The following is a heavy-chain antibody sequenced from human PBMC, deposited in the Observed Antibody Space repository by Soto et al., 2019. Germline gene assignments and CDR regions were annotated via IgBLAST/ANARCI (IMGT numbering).Heavy chain of an antibody. CDR2: VYYTGST. D-gene: IGHD6-19*01. CDR1: VGSISGSY. CDR3: ARSVAVPGAHIDY. Sequence: AETLSLTCSVSVGSISGSYWSWIRQSPGKGLEWLGYVYYTGSTNYSPSLRSRVSISVDTSKNEFSLRLSSVTAADTAVYFCARSVAVPGAHIDYWGQGTQVTVSS. J-gene: IGHJ4*02. V-gene: IGHV4-59*01.